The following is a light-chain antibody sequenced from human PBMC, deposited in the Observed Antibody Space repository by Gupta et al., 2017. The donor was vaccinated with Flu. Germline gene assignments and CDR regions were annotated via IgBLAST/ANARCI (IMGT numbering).Light chain of an antibody. Sequence: EILITQSPASLSVSAGERVTLSCRASQSVSSTLAWYQQKPGRAPRLLIYGASTRASGIPARFSGGGSGTEFTLTISSLQSEDFAVYYCQQDNTWPQTFGQGTKVEIK. CDR2: GAS. V-gene: IGKV3-15*01. CDR1: QSVSST. CDR3: QQDNTWPQT. J-gene: IGKJ1*01.